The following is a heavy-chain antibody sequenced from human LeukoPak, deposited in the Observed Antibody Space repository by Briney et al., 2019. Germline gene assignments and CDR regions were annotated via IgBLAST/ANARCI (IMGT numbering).Heavy chain of an antibody. J-gene: IGHJ4*02. CDR1: GYTFTSYG. D-gene: IGHD3-22*01. CDR2: ISAYNGYT. Sequence: ASAKVSCKASGYTFTSYGISWVRQAPGQGLECMGWISAYNGYTRYAQKFQDRVTMTTDTSTSTAYLDLRSLRSDDTAVYYCARDLTHRRNYDNSGYQIVPAFWGQGTLVTVSS. CDR3: ARDLTHRRNYDNSGYQIVPAF. V-gene: IGHV1-18*01.